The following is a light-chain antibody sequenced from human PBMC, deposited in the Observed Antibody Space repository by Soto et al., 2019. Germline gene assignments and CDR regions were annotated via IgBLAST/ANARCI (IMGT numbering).Light chain of an antibody. CDR1: QSVINY. Sequence: EVVLTQSPGTLSLSPGERATLSCRASQSVINYLGWYQQKPGQAPRLLIYGVSSRATGIPDRFSGSGSGTDFTLTISRLEPEDFAVYYCHQYGSSHSFG. J-gene: IGKJ2*03. CDR3: HQYGSSHS. V-gene: IGKV3-20*01. CDR2: GVS.